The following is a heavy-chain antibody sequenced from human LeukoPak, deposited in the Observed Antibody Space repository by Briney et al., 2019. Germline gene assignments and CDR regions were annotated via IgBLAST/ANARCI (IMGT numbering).Heavy chain of an antibody. CDR3: AKPQSSWGPHATLNFDY. Sequence: PGRSLRLSCAASGFTFSSYGMHWVRQAPGKGLEWVAFIRYDGSNKYYADSVKGRFTISRDNSKNTLYLQMNSLRAEDTAVYYRAKPQSSWGPHATLNFDYWGQGTLVTVSS. D-gene: IGHD6-13*01. CDR1: GFTFSSYG. CDR2: IRYDGSNK. J-gene: IGHJ4*02. V-gene: IGHV3-30*02.